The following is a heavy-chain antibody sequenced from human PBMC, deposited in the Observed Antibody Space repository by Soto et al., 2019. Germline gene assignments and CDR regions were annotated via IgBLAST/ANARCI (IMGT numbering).Heavy chain of an antibody. V-gene: IGHV1-18*01. Sequence: VSVKVSCKASGYTFTSYGIIWCRKPPGQGLEWMGWISAYNGNTNYAQKLQGRVTMTTDTSTSTAYMELRSLRSDDTAVYYCASYHLNSYYYGMDVWGQGTTVTVSS. J-gene: IGHJ6*02. CDR3: ASYHLNSYYYGMDV. CDR1: GYTFTSYG. CDR2: ISAYNGNT.